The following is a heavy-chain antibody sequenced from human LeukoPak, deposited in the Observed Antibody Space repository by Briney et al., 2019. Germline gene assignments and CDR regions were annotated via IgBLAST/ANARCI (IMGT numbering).Heavy chain of an antibody. CDR1: GFTFSNFA. V-gene: IGHV3-23*01. CDR2: ISGSGGST. D-gene: IGHD6-19*01. Sequence: GGSLRLSCAASGFTFSNFAMNWVRQAPGKGLEWVSTISGSGGSTYYADSVKGRFTISRDNSKNTLYLQMNSLRAEDTAVYYCAKMVHTEQWLVPFDYWGRGTLVTVSS. CDR3: AKMVHTEQWLVPFDY. J-gene: IGHJ4*02.